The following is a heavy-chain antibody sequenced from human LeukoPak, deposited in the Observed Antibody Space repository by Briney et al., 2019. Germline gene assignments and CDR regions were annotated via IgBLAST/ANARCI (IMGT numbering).Heavy chain of an antibody. J-gene: IGHJ6*03. D-gene: IGHD6-19*01. CDR3: ARVGAEAGYYYYYYMDV. V-gene: IGHV1-2*02. CDR1: GYTFTGYY. Sequence: VASVKVSCKASGYTFTGYYMHWVRQAPGQGLEWMGWINPNSGGTNYAQKFQGRVTMTRDTSISTAYMELSRLRSDDTAVYYCARVGAEAGYYYYYYMDVWGKGTTVTVSS. CDR2: INPNSGGT.